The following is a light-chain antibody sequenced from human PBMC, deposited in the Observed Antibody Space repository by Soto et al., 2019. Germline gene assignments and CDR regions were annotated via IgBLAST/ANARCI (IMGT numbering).Light chain of an antibody. Sequence: QSVLTQPASVSGSPGQSITISCTGTSSDVGEYNSVSWYQQHPGKAPKLMIYEVSNRPSGVSNRFSGSKSGNTASLTISGLQAEDEADYYCSSYTSRGFGTGTKVTVL. V-gene: IGLV2-14*01. CDR1: SSDVGEYNS. CDR2: EVS. J-gene: IGLJ1*01. CDR3: SSYTSRG.